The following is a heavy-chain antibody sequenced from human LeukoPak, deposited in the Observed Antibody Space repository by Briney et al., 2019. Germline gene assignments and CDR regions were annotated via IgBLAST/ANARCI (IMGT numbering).Heavy chain of an antibody. CDR1: GYTFTGYY. CDR3: ARALLRRSTRGYSYGYDY. J-gene: IGHJ4*02. CDR2: INPNSGNT. Sequence: GASVKVSCKASGYTFTGYYIHWVRQAPGQGLEWMGWINPNSGNTGYAQRFQGRVTITRNTSISTAYMELSSLRSEDTAVYYCARALLRRSTRGYSYGYDYWGQGTLVTVSS. V-gene: IGHV1-8*03. D-gene: IGHD5-18*01.